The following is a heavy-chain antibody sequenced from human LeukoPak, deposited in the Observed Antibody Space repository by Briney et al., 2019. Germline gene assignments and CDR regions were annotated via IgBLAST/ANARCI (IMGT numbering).Heavy chain of an antibody. CDR1: GFTFNNYV. CDR3: ARAYYDFWSGYYSEYYFDY. CDR2: ISGSGGST. J-gene: IGHJ4*02. Sequence: GGSLRLSCAASGFTFNNYVMNWVRQAPGKGLEWVSAISGSGGSTYYADSVKGRFTISRDNAKNSLYLQMNSLRAEDTAVYYCARAYYDFWSGYYSEYYFDYWGQGTLVTVSS. D-gene: IGHD3-3*01. V-gene: IGHV3-23*01.